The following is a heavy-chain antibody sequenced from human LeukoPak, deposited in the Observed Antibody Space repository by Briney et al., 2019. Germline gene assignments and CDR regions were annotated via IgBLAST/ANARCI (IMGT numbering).Heavy chain of an antibody. J-gene: IGHJ5*02. D-gene: IGHD1-26*01. CDR3: VRGSPLGATTNWLDP. Sequence: GGSLRLSCAASGFTFSSYAMHWVRQAPGKGLEWVALIWYDGSNENYADSVKGRFTISRDNFKSTLYLQMNSLRAEDTAVYYCVRGSPLGATTNWLDPWGQGTLVTVSS. CDR2: IWYDGSNE. V-gene: IGHV3-33*08. CDR1: GFTFSSYA.